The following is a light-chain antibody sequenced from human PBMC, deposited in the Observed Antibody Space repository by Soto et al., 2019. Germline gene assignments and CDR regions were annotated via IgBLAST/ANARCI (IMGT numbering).Light chain of an antibody. CDR2: QDS. V-gene: IGLV3-1*01. CDR3: QAWDSGTVV. Sequence: SYELTQPPSVSVSPGQTASITCSGDKLGDKYACWYQQKPGQSPVLVIYQDSKRPSVIPERFSGSNSGNTATLTISGTQAMDEADYYCQAWDSGTVVFGGGTKLTVL. J-gene: IGLJ2*01. CDR1: KLGDKY.